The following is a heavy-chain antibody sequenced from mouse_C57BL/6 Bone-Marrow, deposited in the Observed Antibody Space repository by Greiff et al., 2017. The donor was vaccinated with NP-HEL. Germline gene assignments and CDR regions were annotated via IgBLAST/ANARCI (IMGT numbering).Heavy chain of an antibody. CDR2: IYPGGGYT. Sequence: QVQLQQSGAELVRPGTSVKMSCTASGYTFTNYWMGWVKQRPEHGLEWIGEIYPGGGYTNYNEKFKGKATLTADKSSSTAYMQLSSLTSEDSAIFYCARCYSNYNAMDYWGQGTSVTVSS. CDR3: ARCYSNYNAMDY. V-gene: IGHV1-63*01. J-gene: IGHJ4*01. CDR1: GYTFTNYW. D-gene: IGHD2-5*01.